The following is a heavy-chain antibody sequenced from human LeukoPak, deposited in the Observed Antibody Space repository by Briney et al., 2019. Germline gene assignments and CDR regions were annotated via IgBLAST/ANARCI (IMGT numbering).Heavy chain of an antibody. CDR1: GGAISTYS. D-gene: IGHD2-21*01. CDR2: ISERGDS. Sequence: PWETLSLTCTVSGGAISTYSWSWIRQPPGNVLEWIGYISERGDSNSNPSLKSRVTMSVDTSKNQFSLKLSSVTAADTAVYYCARSKDILLGDSDAFDLWGRGTTVTVSS. V-gene: IGHV4-59*01. CDR3: ARSKDILLGDSDAFDL. J-gene: IGHJ3*01.